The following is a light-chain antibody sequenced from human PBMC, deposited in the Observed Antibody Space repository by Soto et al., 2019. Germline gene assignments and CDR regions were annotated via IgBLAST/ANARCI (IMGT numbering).Light chain of an antibody. V-gene: IGKV3-11*01. J-gene: IGKJ1*01. CDR1: PSVSNS. CDR2: DAS. Sequence: IVLPQSPATLSLSPGERATLSCRASPSVSNSLAWYQHKPGQAPRLLIYDASNRATGVPTRFSGSGSGTEFTLTISSLQPDDFATYYCQQYNSYFWTFGQGTKVDIK. CDR3: QQYNSYFWT.